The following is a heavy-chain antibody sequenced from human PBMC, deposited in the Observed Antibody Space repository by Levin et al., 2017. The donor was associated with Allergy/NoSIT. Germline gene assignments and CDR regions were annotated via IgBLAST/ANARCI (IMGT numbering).Heavy chain of an antibody. CDR2: ITWNSDSF. Sequence: GGSLRLSCSASGFNFDDFAMHWVRQAPGKGLEWVSGITWNSDSFDYADSVKGRFTISRDNAQRSLFLLMNSLRPEDKALYDGVKDGGAGDRYGGYHFDAWGQGTQVTVSA. D-gene: IGHD3-16*01. V-gene: IGHV3-9*01. CDR1: GFNFDDFA. J-gene: IGHJ4*02. CDR3: VKDGGAGDRYGGYHFDA.